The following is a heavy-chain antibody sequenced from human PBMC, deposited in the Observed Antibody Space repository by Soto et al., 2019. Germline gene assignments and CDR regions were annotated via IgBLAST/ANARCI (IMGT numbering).Heavy chain of an antibody. CDR2: IYNSGSI. CDR3: ARGRRYSYGIDY. J-gene: IGHJ4*02. Sequence: QVQLQESGPGLVKPSETLSLTCTVSGDSVSSSSPFWSWIRQPPGKGLEWIGYIYNSGSINYNPSVKSRVTISSDTPANQFSLKLNSVTAADTAVYYCARGRRYSYGIDYWGQGTLVTVSS. CDR1: GDSVSSSSPF. D-gene: IGHD5-18*01. V-gene: IGHV4-61*01.